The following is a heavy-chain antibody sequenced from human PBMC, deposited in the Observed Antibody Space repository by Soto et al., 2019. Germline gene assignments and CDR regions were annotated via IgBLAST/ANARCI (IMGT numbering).Heavy chain of an antibody. CDR1: GYTFMSYG. CDR3: ARGGDPYYYYGMDV. Sequence: ASVKVSCKASGYTFMSYGISWVRQAPGQGLEWMAWISAYNGNTNYAQKLQDRVTLTTDTTTSTAYMELRSLRSDDTAVYYCARGGDPYYYYGMDVWGQGTTVTVSS. J-gene: IGHJ6*02. CDR2: ISAYNGNT. V-gene: IGHV1-18*01.